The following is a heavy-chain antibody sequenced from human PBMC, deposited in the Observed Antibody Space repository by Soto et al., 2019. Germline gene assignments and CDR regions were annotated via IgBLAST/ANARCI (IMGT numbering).Heavy chain of an antibody. D-gene: IGHD4-17*01. CDR2: INPNSSDT. CDR3: ARAGDTVTRDYYMDV. J-gene: IGHJ6*03. V-gene: IGHV1-2*04. CDR1: VYTFTSYY. Sequence: GASVKVSCKASVYTFTSYYIHWVRQAPGQGPEWMGWINPNSSDTNYAQKFQGWVTMTRDTSISTAYMELSRLRSDDTAVYYCARAGDTVTRDYYMDVWGKGTTVTVSS.